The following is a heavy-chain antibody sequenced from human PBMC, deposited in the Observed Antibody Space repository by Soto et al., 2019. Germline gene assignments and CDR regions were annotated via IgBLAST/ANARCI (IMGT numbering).Heavy chain of an antibody. Sequence: SVKVSCKASGGTFSSYAISWVRQAPGQGLEWMGGIIPIFGTANYAQKFQGRVTITADESTSTAYMELSSLRSEDTAVYYCARNPTSLGSGWYKVFDYWGQGTLVTV. CDR1: GGTFSSYA. D-gene: IGHD6-19*01. J-gene: IGHJ4*02. CDR2: IIPIFGTA. CDR3: ARNPTSLGSGWYKVFDY. V-gene: IGHV1-69*13.